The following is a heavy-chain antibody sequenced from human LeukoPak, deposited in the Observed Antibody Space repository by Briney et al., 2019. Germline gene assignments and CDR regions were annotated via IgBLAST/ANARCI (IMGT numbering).Heavy chain of an antibody. CDR2: IYYSGST. CDR1: GGSISSSTYY. CDR3: ARLASGSYGPLTPFDY. J-gene: IGHJ4*02. V-gene: IGHV4-39*01. Sequence: SETLSLTCTVSGGSISSSTYYWGWIRRPPGKGLEWIGSIYYSGSTYYNPSLKSRVTISVDTSKNQFSLRLSSVTAADTAVYYSARLASGSYGPLTPFDYWGQGTLVTVSS. D-gene: IGHD1-26*01.